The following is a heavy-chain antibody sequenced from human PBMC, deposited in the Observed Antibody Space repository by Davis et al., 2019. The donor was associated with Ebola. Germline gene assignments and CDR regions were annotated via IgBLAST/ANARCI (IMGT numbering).Heavy chain of an antibody. D-gene: IGHD3-3*01. CDR2: IYPGDSDT. CDR1: GYSFTSYW. Sequence: GESLKISCKGSGYSFTSYWIGWVRQMPGKGLEWMGIIYPGDSDTRYSPSFQGQVTISAEKSISTAYLQWSSLKASDTAMYYCASSSYDFWSGYWVDVWGKGTTVTVSS. J-gene: IGHJ6*04. V-gene: IGHV5-51*01. CDR3: ASSSYDFWSGYWVDV.